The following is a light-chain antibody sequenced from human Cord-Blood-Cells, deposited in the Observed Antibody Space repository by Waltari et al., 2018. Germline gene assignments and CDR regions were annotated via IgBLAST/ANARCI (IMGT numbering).Light chain of an antibody. CDR2: DAS. CDR1: QSVSSY. V-gene: IGKV3-11*01. J-gene: IGKJ4*01. Sequence: ELVLTQSPATLSLSPGERATLSCRASQSVSSYLAWYQQKPGQAPRLLIYDASNRGTGIPARFSGSGSGTDFTLTISSLEPEDFAVYYCQQRSNGPLTFGGGTKVEIK. CDR3: QQRSNGPLT.